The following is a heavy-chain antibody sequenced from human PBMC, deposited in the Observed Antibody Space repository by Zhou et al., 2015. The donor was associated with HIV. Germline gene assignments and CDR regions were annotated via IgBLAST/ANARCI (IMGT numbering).Heavy chain of an antibody. CDR3: ASGMRQDGSWLYSYGREYAFDI. CDR2: IIPIFGTA. CDR1: GGTFSSYA. D-gene: IGHD5-18*01. J-gene: IGHJ3*02. Sequence: QVQLVQSGAEVKKPGSSVKVSCKASGGTFSSYAISWVRQAPGQGLEWMGGIIPIFGTANYAQKFQGRVTITADESTSTAYMELSSLRSEDTAVYYCASGMRQDGSWLYSYGREYAFDIWGQGTMVTVSS. V-gene: IGHV1-69*01.